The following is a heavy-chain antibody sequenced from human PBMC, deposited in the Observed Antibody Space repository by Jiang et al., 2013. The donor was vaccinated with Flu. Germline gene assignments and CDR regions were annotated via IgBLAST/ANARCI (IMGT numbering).Heavy chain of an antibody. J-gene: IGHJ3*02. CDR3: ARAIVGANHAFDI. Sequence: WVSYISSSSSTIYYADSVKGRFTISRDNAKNSLYLQMNSLRDEDTAVYYCARAIVGANHAFDIWGQGTMVTVSS. V-gene: IGHV3-48*02. D-gene: IGHD1-26*01. CDR2: ISSSSSTI.